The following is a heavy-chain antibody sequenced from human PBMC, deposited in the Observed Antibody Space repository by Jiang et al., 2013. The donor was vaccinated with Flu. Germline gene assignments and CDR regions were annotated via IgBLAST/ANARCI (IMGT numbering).Heavy chain of an antibody. D-gene: IGHD3-10*01. V-gene: IGHV1-3*01. Sequence: SQKFQGRVTITRDTSASTAYMELSSLRSEDTAVYYCASHPMVQGVYYYYYGMDVWGQGTTVTVSS. CDR3: ASHPMVQGVYYYYYGMDV. J-gene: IGHJ6*02.